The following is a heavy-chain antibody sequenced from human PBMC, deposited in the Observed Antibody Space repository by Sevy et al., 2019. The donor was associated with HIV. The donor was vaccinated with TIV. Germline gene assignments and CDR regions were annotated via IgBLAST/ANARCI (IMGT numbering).Heavy chain of an antibody. J-gene: IGHJ5*02. D-gene: IGHD3-10*01. CDR2: INAGNGNT. CDR3: ARRVGTMVQGVITSWFDP. CDR1: GYTFTSYA. V-gene: IGHV1-3*01. Sequence: ASVKVSCKASGYTFTSYAMHWVRQAPGQRLEWMGWINAGNGNTKYSQKFQGRFTITRDTSASTAYMELSSLRSEDTAVYYCARRVGTMVQGVITSWFDPWGQGTLVTVSS.